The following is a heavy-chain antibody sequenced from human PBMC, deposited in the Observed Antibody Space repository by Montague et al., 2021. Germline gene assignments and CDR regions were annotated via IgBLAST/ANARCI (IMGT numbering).Heavy chain of an antibody. CDR1: GFRFDDYT. D-gene: IGHD3-10*01. J-gene: IGHJ4*02. V-gene: IGHV3-9*01. CDR3: AEEKCIALVRCLDY. Sequence: YRSLSFSASGFRFDDYTMHWVRQVPGKGLEWVSGISWNSKTIDYVDSVKGRFTISRDHAKNSLYLEMNSLRAEGTALYFCAEEKCIALVRCLDYWGRGTQVTVSS. CDR2: ISWNSKTI.